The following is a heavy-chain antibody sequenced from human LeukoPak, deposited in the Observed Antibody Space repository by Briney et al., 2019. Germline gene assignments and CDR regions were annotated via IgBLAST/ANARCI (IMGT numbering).Heavy chain of an antibody. CDR2: VHYSRGT. Sequence: SETLSLTCTVSGVSISSGQYYWAWIRQPPGKALQCIASVHYSRGTYYDPSFIGRVTLSVDTSKNQFSLRLSSVTAADTAVCYCARHTIDTTLGGVPDYFDPWGQGTPVTVSS. V-gene: IGHV4-39*01. CDR3: ARHTIDTTLGGVPDYFDP. J-gene: IGHJ5*02. D-gene: IGHD3-16*01. CDR1: GVSISSGQYY.